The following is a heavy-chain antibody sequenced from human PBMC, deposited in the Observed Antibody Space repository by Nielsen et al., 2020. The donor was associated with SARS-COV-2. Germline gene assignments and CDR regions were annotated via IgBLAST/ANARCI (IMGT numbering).Heavy chain of an antibody. CDR3: TRVLSYSSSWFYYYYYGMDV. V-gene: IGHV3-49*04. CDR1: GFTFSSYW. J-gene: IGHJ6*02. CDR2: IRSKAYGGTT. D-gene: IGHD6-13*01. Sequence: GESLKISCAASGFTFSSYWMSWVRQAPGKGLEWVGFIRSKAYGGTTEYAASVKGRFTISRDDSKSIAYLQMNSLKTEDTAVYYCTRVLSYSSSWFYYYYYGMDVWGQGTTVTVSS.